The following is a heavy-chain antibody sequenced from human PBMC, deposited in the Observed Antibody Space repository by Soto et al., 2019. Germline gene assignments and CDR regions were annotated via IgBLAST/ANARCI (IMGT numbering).Heavy chain of an antibody. V-gene: IGHV1-18*01. CDR2: ISAYNGNT. CDR3: VRESPHYDFCSGYPYGMDV. J-gene: IGHJ6*02. Sequence: QVQLVQSGAEVKKPGASVKVSCKASGYTFTSYGISWVRQAPGQGLEWMGWISAYNGNTNYAQKLQGRVTMTTDTSTSTAYMELRSMRFDSTAVYYCVRESPHYDFCSGYPYGMDVWGQGTTVTVSS. D-gene: IGHD3-3*01. CDR1: GYTFTSYG.